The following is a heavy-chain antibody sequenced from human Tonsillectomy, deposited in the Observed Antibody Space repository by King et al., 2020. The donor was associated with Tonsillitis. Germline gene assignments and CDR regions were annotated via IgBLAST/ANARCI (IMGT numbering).Heavy chain of an antibody. CDR3: ARAVSNWSDDDSDY. J-gene: IGHJ4*02. V-gene: IGHV3-48*02. CDR2: ISSTGSRT. CDR1: GFTLSNHG. D-gene: IGHD1-20*01. Sequence: QLVQSGGGLVQPGGSLRLSCAASGFTLSNHGFSWVRQAPGQGLEWVAYISSTGSRTHYADFVKGRFTITRDNAKNSLFLEMNSLRDEDTAVYYCARAVSNWSDDDSDYWGQGTLLTVSS.